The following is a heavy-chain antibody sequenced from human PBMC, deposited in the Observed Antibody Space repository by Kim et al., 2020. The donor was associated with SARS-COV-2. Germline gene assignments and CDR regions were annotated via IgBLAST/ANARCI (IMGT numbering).Heavy chain of an antibody. CDR3: ARDFGGYSYGNDAFDI. D-gene: IGHD5-18*01. CDR2: IYYSGST. Sequence: SETLSLTCTVSGGSISSYYWSWIRQPPGKGLEWIGYIYYSGSTNYNPSLKSRVTISVDTSKNQFSLKLSSVTAADTAVYYCARDFGGYSYGNDAFDIWGQGTMVTVSS. CDR1: GGSISSYY. V-gene: IGHV4-59*01. J-gene: IGHJ3*02.